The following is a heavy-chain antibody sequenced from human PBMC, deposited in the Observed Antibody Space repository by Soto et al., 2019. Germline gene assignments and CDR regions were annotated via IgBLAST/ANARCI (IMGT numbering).Heavy chain of an antibody. V-gene: IGHV4-39*01. D-gene: IGHD2-8*01. CDR3: ARHSTYFPFQF. CDR2: TSYSGNT. J-gene: IGHJ4*01. CDR1: GGSIGTNDHY. Sequence: QLQLQESGPGLVKPSETLSLTCTVSGGSIGTNDHYWGWIRRPPGKGLEGIASTSYSGNTYYAPSLKSRVTISADTSKNQFSLKLSSVTAAHTAIYYCARHSTYFPFQFWGHAIPVTVSS.